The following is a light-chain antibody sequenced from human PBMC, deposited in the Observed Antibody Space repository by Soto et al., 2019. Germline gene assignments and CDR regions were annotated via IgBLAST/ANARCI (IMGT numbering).Light chain of an antibody. V-gene: IGKV3-20*01. CDR3: QQYSSSPVT. CDR1: DRVTNNY. CDR2: VVS. J-gene: IGKJ4*01. Sequence: GLAHSPGTLSLSTGERATLSCRASDRVTNNYLVGYQQKPGQAPTLLIYVVSSRATGTPDRFSGSGSGTDFTLTISRLEPEDFAVYYCQQYSSSPVTFGGGTKVDIK.